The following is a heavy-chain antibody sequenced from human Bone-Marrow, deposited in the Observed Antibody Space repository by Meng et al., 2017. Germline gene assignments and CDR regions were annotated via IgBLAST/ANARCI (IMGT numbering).Heavy chain of an antibody. D-gene: IGHD6-6*01. CDR3: ARDLRAARPLLFGY. V-gene: IGHV4-34*01. J-gene: IGHJ4*02. CDR1: GGCFSGYY. Sequence: QGQLQQWGAGLLKPSETLSLTCAVYGGCFSGYYWSWIRQPPGKGLEWIGEINHSGSTNYNPSLKSRVTISVDTSKNQFSLKLSSVTAADTAVYYCARDLRAARPLLFGYWGQGTLVTVSS. CDR2: INHSGST.